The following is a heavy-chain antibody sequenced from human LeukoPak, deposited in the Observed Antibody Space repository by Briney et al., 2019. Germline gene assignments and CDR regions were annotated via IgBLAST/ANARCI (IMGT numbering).Heavy chain of an antibody. J-gene: IGHJ4*02. V-gene: IGHV3-48*01. D-gene: IGHD3-10*01. CDR1: GFTFRTYN. CDR2: ISGSSGAI. Sequence: GVSLRLSCAASGFTFRTYNMNWVRQARGKGLEWVSYISGSSGAIYYADSVKGRFTISRDNAKNSLYLQMNSLRAEDTALYYCARFSSGGSGSYYNPFDYWGQGTLVTVSS. CDR3: ARFSSGGSGSYYNPFDY.